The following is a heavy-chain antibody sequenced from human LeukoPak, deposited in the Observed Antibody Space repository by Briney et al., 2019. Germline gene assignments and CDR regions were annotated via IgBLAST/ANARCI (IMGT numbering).Heavy chain of an antibody. Sequence: SQTLSLTCTVSGGSISSGGYYWSWIRQHPGKGLEWIGYIYDSGSTYYNPSLKSRVTISVDTSKNQFSLKLSSVTAADTAVYYCARGPRQQLVTLINYYYHGMDVWGQGTTVTVSS. V-gene: IGHV4-31*03. D-gene: IGHD6-13*01. CDR3: ARGPRQQLVTLINYYYHGMDV. CDR1: GGSISSGGYY. CDR2: IYDSGST. J-gene: IGHJ6*02.